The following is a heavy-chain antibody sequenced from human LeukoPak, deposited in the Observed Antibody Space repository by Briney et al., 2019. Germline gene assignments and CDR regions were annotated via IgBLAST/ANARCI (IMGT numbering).Heavy chain of an antibody. CDR3: AKDYGSYFLFDY. Sequence: GGSLRLSCAASGFTFSSYGMHCVRQAPGKGLEWVAFIRYDGSNKYYADSVKGRFTISRDNSKNTLYLQMNSLRAEDTAVYYCAKDYGSYFLFDYWGQGTLVTVSS. CDR2: IRYDGSNK. D-gene: IGHD1-26*01. J-gene: IGHJ4*02. V-gene: IGHV3-30*02. CDR1: GFTFSSYG.